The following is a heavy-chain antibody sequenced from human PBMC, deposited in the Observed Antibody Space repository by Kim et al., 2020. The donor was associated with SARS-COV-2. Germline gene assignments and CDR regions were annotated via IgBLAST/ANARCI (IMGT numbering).Heavy chain of an antibody. CDR3: ARTWYWGYFDY. V-gene: IGHV4-59*01. CDR2: T. Sequence: TNSNPSLKSRVTISVDTSKNQFSLKLSSVTAADTAVYYCARTWYWGYFDYWGQGTLVTVSS. J-gene: IGHJ4*02. D-gene: IGHD7-27*01.